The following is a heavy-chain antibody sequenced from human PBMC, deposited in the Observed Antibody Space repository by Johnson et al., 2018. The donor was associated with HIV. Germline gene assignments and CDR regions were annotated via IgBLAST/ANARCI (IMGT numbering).Heavy chain of an antibody. J-gene: IGHJ3*02. V-gene: IGHV3-13*01. Sequence: VQLVESGGGLVQPGGSLRLSCAASGFTFSSYDMHWVRQATGKGLEWVSAIGTAGDTYYPDSVKGRFTISRDNSKNTLYLQMNSLRAEDTAVYYCAKGEGYCGGDCLDAFDIWGQGTMVTVSS. D-gene: IGHD2-21*01. CDR1: GFTFSSYD. CDR2: IGTAGDT. CDR3: AKGEGYCGGDCLDAFDI.